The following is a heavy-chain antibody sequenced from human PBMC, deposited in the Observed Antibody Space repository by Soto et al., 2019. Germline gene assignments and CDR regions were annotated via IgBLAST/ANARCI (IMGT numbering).Heavy chain of an antibody. J-gene: IGHJ4*02. V-gene: IGHV3-23*01. D-gene: IGHD3-10*01. CDR2: ISGSGGST. Sequence: EVKMLESGGGLVQPGGSLRLSCAASGFTLSSYGMSWVRQAPGKGLEWVSAISGSGGSTYYADSVKGRFTISRDISKNTLYLQMNSLRAEDTAVYYCAKGAYYHGSGSYFPFDYWGQGTLVTVSS. CDR1: GFTLSSYG. CDR3: AKGAYYHGSGSYFPFDY.